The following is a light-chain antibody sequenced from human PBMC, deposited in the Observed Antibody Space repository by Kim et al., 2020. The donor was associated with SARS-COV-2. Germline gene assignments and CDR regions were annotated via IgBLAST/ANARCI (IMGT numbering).Light chain of an antibody. V-gene: IGLV1-44*01. Sequence: GQRVTISCSGSGSNIGTNTVNWYQHVPGTAPKFLIYSNNQRPSGVPDRFSGSKSGTSASLAISGLQSEDEADYYCAAWDDSLNGHVFGTGTKVTVL. J-gene: IGLJ1*01. CDR2: SNN. CDR1: GSNIGTNT. CDR3: AAWDDSLNGHV.